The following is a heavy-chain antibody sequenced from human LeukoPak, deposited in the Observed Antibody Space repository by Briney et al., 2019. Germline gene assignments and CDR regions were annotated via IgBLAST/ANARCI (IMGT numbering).Heavy chain of an antibody. J-gene: IGHJ3*02. CDR2: MSAYNGNT. D-gene: IGHD3-22*01. CDR3: ARGSLYYDTSGAFDI. V-gene: IGHV1-18*01. CDR1: GYTFTSYG. Sequence: ASVKVSCKASGYTFTSYGISWVRQAPGQGLEWMGWMSAYNGNTNYAQKLQGRVTMTTDTSTSTAYMELRSLRSDDTAVYYCARGSLYYDTSGAFDIWGQGTMVTVSS.